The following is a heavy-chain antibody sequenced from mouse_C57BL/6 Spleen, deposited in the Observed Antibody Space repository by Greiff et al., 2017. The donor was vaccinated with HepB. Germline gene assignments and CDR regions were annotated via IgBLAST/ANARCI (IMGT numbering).Heavy chain of an antibody. Sequence: VQLQQSGAELVKPGASVKLSCTASGFNIKDYYMHWVKQRTEQGLEWIGRIDPEDGETIYAPKFQGKATKTADTSSNTAYLQLSSLTSEDTAVYYCARSHVSTRPGAGFAYWGQGTLVTVSA. D-gene: IGHD6-1*01. CDR2: IDPEDGET. V-gene: IGHV14-2*01. CDR3: ARSHVSTRPGAGFAY. J-gene: IGHJ3*01. CDR1: GFNIKDYY.